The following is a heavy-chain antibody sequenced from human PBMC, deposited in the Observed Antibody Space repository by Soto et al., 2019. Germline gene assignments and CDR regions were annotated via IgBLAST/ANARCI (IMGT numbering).Heavy chain of an antibody. J-gene: IGHJ4*02. Sequence: QVQLQEPGPGLIKGSQTLTLTCTVSGGSISSGGYYWSWMRQHPGKGLEWIWYTYHSANPYQRRSLNSRVSISADPSKNQFSLNLSSVTAADTAMYYCARLSSSGWPIDSWGQGTLVTVSS. CDR3: ARLSSSGWPIDS. V-gene: IGHV4-31*03. D-gene: IGHD6-19*01. CDR2: TYHSANP. CDR1: GGSISSGGYY.